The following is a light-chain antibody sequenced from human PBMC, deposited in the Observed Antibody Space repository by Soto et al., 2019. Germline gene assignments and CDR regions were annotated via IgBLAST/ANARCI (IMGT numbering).Light chain of an antibody. CDR1: QDISSR. V-gene: IGKV1-12*01. J-gene: IGKJ5*01. Sequence: DIQMTQSPSSVSASVGDRVIISCRASQDISSRLAWYQQRPGKAPKLLIYGASSLQSGVPSRFSGSGSGTDFTLSIGGLQPEDFGTYYCQQASSLSITFGHGTRLEI. CDR3: QQASSLSIT. CDR2: GAS.